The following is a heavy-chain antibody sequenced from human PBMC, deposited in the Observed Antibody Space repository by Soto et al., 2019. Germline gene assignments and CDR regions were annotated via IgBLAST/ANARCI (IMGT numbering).Heavy chain of an antibody. Sequence: ASVKVSCKTSGGIFKSYTINWVRQAPGQGLEWMGGIIPIFGTTTFALKFQGRVTITADESTSTAYMELSSLKSEDTAVYYCARGGYSSSWSPMDVWGQGTTVTVSS. CDR3: ARGGYSSSWSPMDV. CDR2: IIPIFGTT. CDR1: GGIFKSYT. D-gene: IGHD6-13*01. J-gene: IGHJ6*02. V-gene: IGHV1-69*13.